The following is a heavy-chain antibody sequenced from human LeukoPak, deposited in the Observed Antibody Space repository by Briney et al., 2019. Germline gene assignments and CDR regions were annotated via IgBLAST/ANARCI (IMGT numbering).Heavy chain of an antibody. V-gene: IGHV4-59*01. CDR1: GGSISSYY. D-gene: IGHD3-10*01. J-gene: IGHJ4*02. CDR3: AREKDYGSGSTGFDY. CDR2: IYYSGST. Sequence: KPSETLSLTCTVSGGSISSYYWSWIRQPPGKGLEWTGYIYYSGSTNYNPSLKSRVTISVDTSKNQFSLKLSSVTAADTAVYYCAREKDYGSGSTGFDYWGQGTLVTVSS.